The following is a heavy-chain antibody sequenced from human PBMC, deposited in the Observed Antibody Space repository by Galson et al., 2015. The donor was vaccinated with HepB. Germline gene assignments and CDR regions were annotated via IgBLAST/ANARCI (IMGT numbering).Heavy chain of an antibody. D-gene: IGHD2-2*01. CDR3: ARTHVPAAPPKGGMDV. V-gene: IGHV3-21*01. CDR1: GFTFSSYS. Sequence: LRLSYAASGFTFSSYSMNWVRQAPGKGLEWVSSISSSSSYIYYADSVKGRFTISRDNAKNSLYLQMNSLRAEDTAVYYCARTHVPAAPPKGGMDVWGQGTTVTVSS. J-gene: IGHJ6*02. CDR2: ISSSSSYI.